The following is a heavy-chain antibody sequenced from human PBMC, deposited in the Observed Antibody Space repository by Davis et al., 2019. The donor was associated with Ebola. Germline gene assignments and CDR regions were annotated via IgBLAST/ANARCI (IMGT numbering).Heavy chain of an antibody. V-gene: IGHV3-33*01. Sequence: GESLKISCAASGFTFSSYGMHWVRQAPGKGLEWVAVIWYDGSNKYYADSVKGRFTISRDNSKNTLYLQMNSLRAEDTAVYYCAIAACGDCQPYYYYSMDVWGQGTTVTVSS. CDR1: GFTFSSYG. J-gene: IGHJ6*02. CDR3: AIAACGDCQPYYYYSMDV. D-gene: IGHD2-21*02. CDR2: IWYDGSNK.